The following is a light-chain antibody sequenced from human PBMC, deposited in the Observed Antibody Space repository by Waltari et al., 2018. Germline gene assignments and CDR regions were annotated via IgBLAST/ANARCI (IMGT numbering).Light chain of an antibody. CDR3: SSHAGSNVV. CDR2: EVS. CDR1: RSDIGTSNY. J-gene: IGLJ2*01. Sequence: QSALTQPPSASGSPGQSVTLSCTGTRSDIGTSNYVSWYQQHPGKAPKPMIYEVSKRPSGVPDRFSGSKSGYTASLTVSGLQAEDEADYYCSSHAGSNVVFGGGTKLTVL. V-gene: IGLV2-8*01.